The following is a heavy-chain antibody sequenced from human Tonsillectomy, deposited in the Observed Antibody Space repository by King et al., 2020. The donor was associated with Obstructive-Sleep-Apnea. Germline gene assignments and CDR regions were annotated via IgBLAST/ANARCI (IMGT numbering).Heavy chain of an antibody. Sequence: QLVQSGAEVKKPGSSVKVSCKTSGYSFGSHAISWVRQAPGQGLEWMGGIIPIFGIPNSAQKFQGRVTFVADESTSTAYMELRNLRSEETAVYYCARDIGNFSDYLDYWGQGTLVTVSS. CDR2: IIPIFGIP. V-gene: IGHV1-69*01. CDR1: GYSFGSHA. D-gene: IGHD1-26*01. CDR3: ARDIGNFSDYLDY. J-gene: IGHJ4*02.